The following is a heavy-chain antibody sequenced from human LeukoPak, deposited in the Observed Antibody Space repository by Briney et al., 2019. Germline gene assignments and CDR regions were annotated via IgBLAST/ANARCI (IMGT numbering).Heavy chain of an antibody. D-gene: IGHD6-19*01. Sequence: PSETLSLTCTVSGGSISSYHWSWIRQSPGKGLEWIGYIYYSGKTNYNPSLKSRVTISVDTSKNQFSLKLNSVTAADTAVYYCARRGGRSGWYNFDYWGQGTLVTVSS. CDR1: GGSISSYH. V-gene: IGHV4-59*08. CDR2: IYYSGKT. J-gene: IGHJ4*02. CDR3: ARRGGRSGWYNFDY.